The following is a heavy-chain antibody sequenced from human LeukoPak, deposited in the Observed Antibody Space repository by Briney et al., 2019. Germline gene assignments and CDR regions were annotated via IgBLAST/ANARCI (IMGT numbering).Heavy chain of an antibody. Sequence: GGSLRLSCAASGFIFSSYGIHWVRQAPGKGLEWVAVIWYDGSNKYYADSVKGRFTISRDNAKNSLYLQMNSLRAEDTAVYYCARDNSQYWAQGTLVTVSS. CDR2: IWYDGSNK. J-gene: IGHJ4*02. D-gene: IGHD4-23*01. V-gene: IGHV3-33*01. CDR3: ARDNSQY. CDR1: GFIFSSYG.